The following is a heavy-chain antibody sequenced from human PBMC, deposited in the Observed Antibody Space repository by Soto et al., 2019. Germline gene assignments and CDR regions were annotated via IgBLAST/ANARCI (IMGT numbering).Heavy chain of an antibody. CDR3: ARNMDYYYGPGSGNGHGV. CDR2: INPKFGDT. J-gene: IGHJ6*02. D-gene: IGHD3-10*01. V-gene: IGHV1-2*02. Sequence: QVQLVQSGAEVKEPGDSVRVSCESSGYTFTAYYIHWVRQAPGQGLEWMGWINPKFGDTTYAQDFQGRLTLTREMSIITVYMDLSRLTSDDTAIYYCARNMDYYYGPGSGNGHGVWGQGTTVNVFS. CDR1: GYTFTAYY.